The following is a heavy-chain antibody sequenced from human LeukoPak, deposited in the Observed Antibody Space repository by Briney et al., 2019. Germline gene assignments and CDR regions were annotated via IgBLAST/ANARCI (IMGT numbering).Heavy chain of an antibody. Sequence: SETLSLTCTVSGGSISNYYWSWIRKPPGKGLELIGYIYYSGSTNYNPSLKSRVTISVDTSKNQFSLKLSSVTAADTAVYYCARSFLYGPFDYWGQGTLVTVSS. J-gene: IGHJ4*02. D-gene: IGHD3-10*01. V-gene: IGHV4-59*08. CDR2: IYYSGST. CDR1: GGSISNYY. CDR3: ARSFLYGPFDY.